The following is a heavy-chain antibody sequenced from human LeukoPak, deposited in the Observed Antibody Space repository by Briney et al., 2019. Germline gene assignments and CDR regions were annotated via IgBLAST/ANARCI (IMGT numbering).Heavy chain of an antibody. J-gene: IGHJ4*02. D-gene: IGHD4-11*01. V-gene: IGHV1-69*02. Sequence: SVKVSCKASGGTFSSYTISWVRQAPGQGLEWMGRVIPILGIANYAQKFQGRVTITADKSTSTAYMELSSLRSEDTAVYYCARGYSNYVGYFDYWGQGTLVTVSS. CDR3: ARGYSNYVGYFDY. CDR2: VIPILGIA. CDR1: GGTFSSYT.